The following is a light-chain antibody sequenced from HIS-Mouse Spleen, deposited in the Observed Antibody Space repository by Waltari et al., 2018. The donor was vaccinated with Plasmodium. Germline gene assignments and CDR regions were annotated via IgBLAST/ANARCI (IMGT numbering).Light chain of an antibody. J-gene: IGKJ3*01. V-gene: IGKV3-15*01. CDR3: QQYNNWSFT. CDR1: QAVSIT. Sequence: EIVLTQSPATLSVSPGERANLACRASQAVSITLAWYQQKPDQAPRLLIYGASTRATVIPARFSGSGSGTEFTLTISSLQSEDFAVYYCQQYNNWSFTFGPGTKVDIK. CDR2: GAS.